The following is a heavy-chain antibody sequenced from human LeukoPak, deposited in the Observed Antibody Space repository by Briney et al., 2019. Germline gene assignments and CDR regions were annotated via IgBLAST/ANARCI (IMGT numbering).Heavy chain of an antibody. CDR3: ARTQTEYSYGHPYCFDY. CDR2: ISSSGSTI. V-gene: IGHV3-48*03. Sequence: PGGSLRLSCAASGFTFSSYEMNWVRQAPGKGLEWVSYISSSGSTIYYADSVKGRFTISRDNAKNSLYLQMNSLRAEDTAVYYCARTQTEYSYGHPYCFDYWGQGTLVTVSS. CDR1: GFTFSSYE. J-gene: IGHJ4*02. D-gene: IGHD5-18*01.